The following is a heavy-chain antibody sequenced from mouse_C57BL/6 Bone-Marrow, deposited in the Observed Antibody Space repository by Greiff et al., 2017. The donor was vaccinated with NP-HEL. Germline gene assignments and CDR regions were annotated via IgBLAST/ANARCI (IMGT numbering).Heavy chain of an antibody. CDR2: IWSDGST. J-gene: IGHJ1*03. CDR3: ARHEGGSSYGYFDV. D-gene: IGHD1-1*01. CDR1: GFSLTSYG. V-gene: IGHV2-6-1*01. Sequence: VKVEESGPGLVAPSQSLSITCTVSGFSLTSYGVHWVRQPPGKGLEWLVVIWSDGSTTYNSALKSRLSISKDNSKSQVFLKMNSLQTDDTAMYYCARHEGGSSYGYFDVWGTGTTVTVSS.